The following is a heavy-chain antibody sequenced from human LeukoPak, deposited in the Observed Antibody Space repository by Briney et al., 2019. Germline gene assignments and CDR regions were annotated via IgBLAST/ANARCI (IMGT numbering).Heavy chain of an antibody. Sequence: GGSLRLSCAASGFTFSSYGMHWVRQAPGKGLEWVAVISYAGSNQYYADSVKGRFTISRDNSKNTLYLQMNSPRAEDTAVYYCAKDQGYYGSGSFRIYGMDVWGQGTTVTVSS. CDR2: ISYAGSNQ. CDR1: GFTFSSYG. J-gene: IGHJ6*02. V-gene: IGHV3-30*18. D-gene: IGHD3-10*01. CDR3: AKDQGYYGSGSFRIYGMDV.